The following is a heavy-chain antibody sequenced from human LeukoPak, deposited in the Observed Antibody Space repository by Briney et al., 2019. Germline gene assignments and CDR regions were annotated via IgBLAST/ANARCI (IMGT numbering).Heavy chain of an antibody. Sequence: GESLKISCKGSGYSFTSYWIGWVRQMPGKGLEWMGIIYPGDSDTRYSPSFQGQVTISADKSISTAYLQWSSLKASDTAMYYCARHKGGYGDLRYHFDYWGQGTLVTVSS. J-gene: IGHJ4*02. CDR1: GYSFTSYW. D-gene: IGHD4-17*01. CDR2: IYPGDSDT. CDR3: ARHKGGYGDLRYHFDY. V-gene: IGHV5-51*01.